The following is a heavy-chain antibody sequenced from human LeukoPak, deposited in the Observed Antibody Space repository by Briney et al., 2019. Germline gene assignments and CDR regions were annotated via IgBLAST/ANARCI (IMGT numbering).Heavy chain of an antibody. Sequence: SETLSLTCTVSGGSISSYYWSWIRQPPGKGLEWIGYIYYSGSTNYNPSLKSRLTISVDTSKNQFSLKLTSVTAADTAVYYCASFDSSGSHAFDIWGQGTMVTVSS. CDR1: GGSISSYY. CDR3: ASFDSSGSHAFDI. V-gene: IGHV4-59*01. J-gene: IGHJ3*02. CDR2: IYYSGST. D-gene: IGHD3-22*01.